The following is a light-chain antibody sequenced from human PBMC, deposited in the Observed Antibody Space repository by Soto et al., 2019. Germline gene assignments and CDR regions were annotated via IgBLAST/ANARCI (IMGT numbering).Light chain of an antibody. V-gene: IGKV3-20*01. J-gene: IGKJ4*01. CDR1: QSVSSSY. CDR2: GAS. Sequence: EIVXXXXPXTLSLSPGERATLSCRASQSVSSSYIAWYQQKPGQAPRLLIYGASSRATGIPDRFSGSGSGTDFTLTISRLEPEDFAVYYCQQYGSSPPTLTFGGGTKVEIK. CDR3: QQYGSSPPTLT.